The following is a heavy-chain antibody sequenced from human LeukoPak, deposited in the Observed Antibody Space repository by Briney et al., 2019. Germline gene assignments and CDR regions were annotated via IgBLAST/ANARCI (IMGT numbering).Heavy chain of an antibody. J-gene: IGHJ4*02. CDR3: ARDLPAPSITMVRGVIDY. D-gene: IGHD3-10*01. V-gene: IGHV1-18*04. CDR2: ISAYNGNT. Sequence: GASVKVSCKASGYTFTSYGISWVRQAPGQGLEWMGWISAYNGNTNYAQKLQGRVTMTTDTSTSTACMELRSLRSDDTAVYYCARDLPAPSITMVRGVIDYWGQGTLVTVSS. CDR1: GYTFTSYG.